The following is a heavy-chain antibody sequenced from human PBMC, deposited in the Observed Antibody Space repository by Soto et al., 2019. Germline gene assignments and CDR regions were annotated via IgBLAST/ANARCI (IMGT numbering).Heavy chain of an antibody. J-gene: IGHJ4*02. CDR1: GFTFSSYA. V-gene: IGHV3-23*01. Sequence: PGGSLRLSCAASGFTFSSYAMHWVRQAPGKGLEWVSAISGSGGSTYYADSVKGRFTISRDNSKNTLYLQMNSLRAEDTAVYYCTTDIVVVVAAIVERDYWGQGTLVTVSS. CDR3: TTDIVVVVAAIVERDY. D-gene: IGHD2-15*01. CDR2: ISGSGGST.